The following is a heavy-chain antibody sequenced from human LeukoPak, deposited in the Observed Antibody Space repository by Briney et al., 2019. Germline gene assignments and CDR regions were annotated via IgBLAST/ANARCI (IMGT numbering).Heavy chain of an antibody. J-gene: IGHJ4*02. Sequence: PGGSLRLSCAASGFSFSSYWMHWVRQAPRKGLVWVSHINSEGRGINYADSVKGRFTISRDNAKNTLYLQMDSLRADDTAVYYCARALNGGIDYWGQGTLVTVSS. V-gene: IGHV3-74*01. CDR1: GFSFSSYW. CDR3: ARALNGGIDY. D-gene: IGHD4-23*01. CDR2: INSEGRGI.